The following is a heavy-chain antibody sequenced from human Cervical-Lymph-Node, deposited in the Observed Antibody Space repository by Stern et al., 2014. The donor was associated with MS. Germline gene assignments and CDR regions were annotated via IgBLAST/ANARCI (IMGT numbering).Heavy chain of an antibody. V-gene: IGHV3-23*04. Sequence: EVQLVESGGGLVQPGGSLRLSCAASGLTFSSYAMSWVRQAPGKGLEWVSAISGNGSGPYYADSVKGRFTIARDNSKNTLYLQMNGLRAGDTAVYYCAKVGAAGYFFDTWGQGTLVTVSS. CDR2: ISGNGSGP. J-gene: IGHJ4*02. D-gene: IGHD1-26*01. CDR3: AKVGAAGYFFDT. CDR1: GLTFSSYA.